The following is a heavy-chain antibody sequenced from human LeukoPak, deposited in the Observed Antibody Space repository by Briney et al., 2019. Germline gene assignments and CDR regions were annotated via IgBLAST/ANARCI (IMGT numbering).Heavy chain of an antibody. CDR2: IYHSGST. D-gene: IGHD3-22*01. CDR3: ARATDDSCGYQFKGDAFDI. V-gene: IGHV4-30-2*01. CDR1: GGSISSGGYS. Sequence: SETLSLTCAVSGGSISSGGYSWSWIRQPPGKGLESIGYIYHSGSTYYNPSFKSRVTISVDRSKNQYFLKLSYVPAADTAVYYCARATDDSCGYQFKGDAFDIWGQGTMVTVSS. J-gene: IGHJ3*02.